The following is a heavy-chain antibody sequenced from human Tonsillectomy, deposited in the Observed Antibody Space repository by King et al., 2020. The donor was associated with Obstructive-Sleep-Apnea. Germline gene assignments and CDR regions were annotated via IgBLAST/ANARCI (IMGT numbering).Heavy chain of an antibody. J-gene: IGHJ4*02. D-gene: IGHD2-8*01. CDR3: ARRVGYCTNAVCLFHFDY. Sequence: LQLVQSGAEVKKHGESMKISCKGSGYSFTNYWIVWVRQMPGKGLEWMGIIYPGDSDTRYSPSFQGQVTTSADKSISTAFLHWSSLNASDTAIFYCARRVGYCTNAVCLFHFDYWGQGTLVTVSS. CDR2: IYPGDSDT. V-gene: IGHV5-51*01. CDR1: GYSFTNYW.